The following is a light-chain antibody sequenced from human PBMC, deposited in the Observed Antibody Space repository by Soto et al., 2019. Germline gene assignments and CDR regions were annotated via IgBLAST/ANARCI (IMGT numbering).Light chain of an antibody. CDR2: SNN. J-gene: IGLJ2*01. Sequence: QSVLTQPPSASGTPGQRVTISCSGSTSNIGSNFVFWYQQLPGTAPTLLIYSNNQRPSGVPDRFSGSKSGTSVSLAISGLRSEDEADYFCAAWDDSLSSVVFGGGTKLTVL. CDR1: TSNIGSNF. CDR3: AAWDDSLSSVV. V-gene: IGLV1-47*02.